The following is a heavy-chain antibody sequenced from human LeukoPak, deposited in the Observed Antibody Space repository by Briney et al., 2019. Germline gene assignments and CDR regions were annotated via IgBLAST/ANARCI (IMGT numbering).Heavy chain of an antibody. CDR2: IIPIFGTA. D-gene: IGHD6-6*01. J-gene: IGHJ2*01. CDR3: TRDRPYSSSSWWYFDL. Sequence: SVKVSCKASGGTFSSYAISWVRQAPGQGLEWMGGIIPIFGTANYAQKFQGSVTITTDESTSTAYMELSSLRSEDKAVYYCTRDRPYSSSSWWYFDLWGRGTLVTVSS. V-gene: IGHV1-69*05. CDR1: GGTFSSYA.